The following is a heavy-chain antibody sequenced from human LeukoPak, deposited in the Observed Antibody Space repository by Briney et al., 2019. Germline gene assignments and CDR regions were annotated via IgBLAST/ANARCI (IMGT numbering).Heavy chain of an antibody. V-gene: IGHV4-34*01. D-gene: IGHD4-17*01. J-gene: IGHJ3*01. CDR3: ARTYGDYDGAFDV. Sequence: SETLSLTCAVYGGSLSGYYWSWIRQPPGKGLEWIGSIYYSGSTYNNPSLKSRVTIFVDTSKNQFSLKLSSVTATDTAVYYCARTYGDYDGAFDVWGQGTMVTVSS. CDR1: GGSLSGYY. CDR2: IYYSGST.